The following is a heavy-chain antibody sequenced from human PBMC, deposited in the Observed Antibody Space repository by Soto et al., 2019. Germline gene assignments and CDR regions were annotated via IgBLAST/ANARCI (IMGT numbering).Heavy chain of an antibody. CDR1: GGSISSYY. J-gene: IGHJ3*02. Sequence: PSETLSLTCTVSGGSISSYYWSWIRQPPGKGLEWIGYIYYSGSTNYNPSLKSRVTISVDTSKNQFSLKLSSVTAADTAVYYCARHSPYYYDSSGYYYDGAFDIWGQGTMVTVS. V-gene: IGHV4-59*08. D-gene: IGHD3-22*01. CDR2: IYYSGST. CDR3: ARHSPYYYDSSGYYYDGAFDI.